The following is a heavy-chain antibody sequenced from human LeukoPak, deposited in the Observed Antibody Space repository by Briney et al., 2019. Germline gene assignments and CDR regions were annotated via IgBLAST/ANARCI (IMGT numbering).Heavy chain of an antibody. D-gene: IGHD3-22*01. Sequence: ASVKVSCKASGYTFTGYYMHWVRQAPGQGLEWMGWINPNSGGTNYAQKFQGRVTMPRDTSISTAYMELSRLRSDDTAVYYCARAGRYTYYYDSSGYYYFDYWGQGTLVTVSS. V-gene: IGHV1-2*02. J-gene: IGHJ4*02. CDR1: GYTFTGYY. CDR2: INPNSGGT. CDR3: ARAGRYTYYYDSSGYYYFDY.